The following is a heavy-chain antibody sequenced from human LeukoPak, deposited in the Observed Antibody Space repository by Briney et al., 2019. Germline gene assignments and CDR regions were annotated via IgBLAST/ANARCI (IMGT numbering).Heavy chain of an antibody. Sequence: GGSLRLCCATSGFSFTDYPMNWVRQAPGKGLEWISNIRTTAEGAKYAYYADSVKGRVTISRDDGKNTLYLHMNSLRDDDTAVYYCATDQRYAFDYWGQGILVTVSS. D-gene: IGHD3-9*01. CDR1: GFSFTDYP. CDR3: ATDQRYAFDY. J-gene: IGHJ4*02. V-gene: IGHV3-48*02. CDR2: IRTTAEGAKYA.